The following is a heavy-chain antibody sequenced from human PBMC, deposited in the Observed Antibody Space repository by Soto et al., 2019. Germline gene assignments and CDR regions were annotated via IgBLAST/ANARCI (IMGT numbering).Heavy chain of an antibody. V-gene: IGHV1-69*12. CDR3: ASFSRGTWSGFTAD. CDR1: GGSLSYNV. CDR2: VIPFSGTT. Sequence: QVQLVQSGAEVKKPGSSVKVSCKASGGSLSYNVISWVRQVPGQGLEWMGGVIPFSGTTTYAQKFQDRVTITAAESASSPHMEVRSLTSEDTAVYYCASFSRGTWSGFTADWGQGTPVAVSS. J-gene: IGHJ4*02. D-gene: IGHD3-3*01.